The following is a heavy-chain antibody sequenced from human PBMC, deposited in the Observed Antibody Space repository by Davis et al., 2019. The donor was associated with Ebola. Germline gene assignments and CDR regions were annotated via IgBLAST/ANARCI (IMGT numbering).Heavy chain of an antibody. Sequence: PGGSLRLSCAASEFTFSTFSMNWVRQAPGKGLEWVSVIYSGGSTYYADSVKGRFTISRDNSKNTLYLQMNSLKTEDTAVYYCTAAAGPFDYWGQGTLVTVSS. CDR1: EFTFSTFS. CDR2: IYSGGST. CDR3: TAAAGPFDY. D-gene: IGHD6-13*01. V-gene: IGHV3-53*01. J-gene: IGHJ4*02.